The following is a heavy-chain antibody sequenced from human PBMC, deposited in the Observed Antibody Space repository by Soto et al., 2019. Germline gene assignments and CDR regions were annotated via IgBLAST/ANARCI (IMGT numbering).Heavy chain of an antibody. V-gene: IGHV3-23*01. J-gene: IGHJ4*02. CDR1: GFTFSSYA. Sequence: PGGSLRLSCAASGFTFSSYAMNWVRQAPGKGLEWVSVISGRGGSTYYADSVKGRFTISRDNSKNTLYLQMNSLRAEDTAVYYCAKMSYQLLGEFDYWGQGTLVTVSS. CDR2: ISGRGGST. CDR3: AKMSYQLLGEFDY. D-gene: IGHD2-2*01.